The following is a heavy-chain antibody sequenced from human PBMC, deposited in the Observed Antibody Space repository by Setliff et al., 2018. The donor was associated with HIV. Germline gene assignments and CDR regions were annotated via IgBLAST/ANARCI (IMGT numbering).Heavy chain of an antibody. V-gene: IGHV4-61*09. Sequence: SETLSLTCTVSGGSIWSSSYYWTWIRQPAGKGLEWIGHITASGGATYNPSVKSRVSISLGSPSSEFSLRLTSVSAADTAVYYCARAVVFASGNFWFDPWGPGALVTAPQ. CDR2: ITASGGA. CDR3: ARAVVFASGNFWFDP. D-gene: IGHD3-3*01. J-gene: IGHJ5*02. CDR1: GGSIWSSSYY.